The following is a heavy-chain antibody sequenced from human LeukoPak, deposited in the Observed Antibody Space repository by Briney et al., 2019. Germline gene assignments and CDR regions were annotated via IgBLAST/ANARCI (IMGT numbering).Heavy chain of an antibody. J-gene: IGHJ4*02. CDR1: GFTFSSSA. D-gene: IGHD2-21*02. Sequence: PGGSLRLSCAASGFTFSSSAMSWVRQAPGKGLYWVSAISGSGTGTYYADSVKGRFTISRDNSKNTLYLQMNSLRAEDTAVYYCARDFGGDSDDYWGQGTLVTVSS. V-gene: IGHV3-23*01. CDR2: ISGSGTGT. CDR3: ARDFGGDSDDY.